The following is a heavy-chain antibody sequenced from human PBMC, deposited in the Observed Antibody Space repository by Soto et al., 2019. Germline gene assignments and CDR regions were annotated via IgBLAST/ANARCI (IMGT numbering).Heavy chain of an antibody. CDR3: ARATRSYCSGGSCYQGDY. CDR1: GGTFSRYA. V-gene: IGHV1-69*13. CDR2: IIPIFGTA. J-gene: IGHJ4*02. D-gene: IGHD2-15*01. Sequence: SVKVSCKASGGTFSRYAISWVRQAPGQGLEWMGGIIPIFGTANYAQKFQGRVTITADESTSTAYMELSSLRSEDTAVYYCARATRSYCSGGSCYQGDYWGQGTLVTVSS.